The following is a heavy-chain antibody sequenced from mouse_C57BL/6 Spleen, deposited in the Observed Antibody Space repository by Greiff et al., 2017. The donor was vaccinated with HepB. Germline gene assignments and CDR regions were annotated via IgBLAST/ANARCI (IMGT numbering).Heavy chain of an antibody. J-gene: IGHJ1*03. D-gene: IGHD4-1*01. CDR1: GYTFTSYW. CDR2: IHPNSGST. Sequence: QVQLQQPGAELVKPGASVKLSCKASGYTFTSYWMHWVKQRPGQGLEWIGMIHPNSGSTNYNEKFKSKATLTVDKSSSTAYMQLSSLTSEDSAVYYCAREETGIWYFDVWGTGTTVTVSS. V-gene: IGHV1-64*01. CDR3: AREETGIWYFDV.